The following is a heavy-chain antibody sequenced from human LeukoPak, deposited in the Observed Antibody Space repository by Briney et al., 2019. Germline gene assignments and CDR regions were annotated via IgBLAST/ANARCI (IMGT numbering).Heavy chain of an antibody. D-gene: IGHD6-6*01. CDR3: ARVSSSGVY. CDR1: GFTFSTYS. V-gene: IGHV3-21*01. J-gene: IGHJ4*02. Sequence: GGSLRLSCAASGFTFSTYSMSWVRQAPGKGLEWSSISTTSYIYYADPVKGRFTISRDNARNSLYLQMNSLRAEDTAVYYCARVSSSGVYWGQGALITVSS. CDR2: ISTTSYI.